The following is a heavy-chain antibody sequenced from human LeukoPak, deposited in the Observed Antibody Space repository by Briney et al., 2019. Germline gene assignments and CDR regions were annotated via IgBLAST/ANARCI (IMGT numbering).Heavy chain of an antibody. V-gene: IGHV4-59*01. J-gene: IGHJ4*02. CDR2: IFYSGST. D-gene: IGHD6-19*01. Sequence: SETLSLTCTRSGGSISNYYWSWIRQPPGQGLEWIGYIFYSGSTNYNPSLKSRVTISVDTSKNQFSLKLSSVTAADTAVYYCARVGQWPAFDSWGQGTLVTVSS. CDR3: ARVGQWPAFDS. CDR1: GGSISNYY.